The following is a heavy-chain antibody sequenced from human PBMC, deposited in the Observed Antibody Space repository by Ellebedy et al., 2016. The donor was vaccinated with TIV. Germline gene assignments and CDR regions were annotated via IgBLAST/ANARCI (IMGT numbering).Heavy chain of an antibody. D-gene: IGHD3-9*01. CDR2: ISAYNGNT. Sequence: AASVKVSCKASGYTFTSYGISWVRQAPGQGLEWMGWISAYNGNTNYAQKLQGRVTMTTDTSTSTAYMELSSLRSEDTAVYYCASRFSYDILTGGWDYWGQGTLVTVSS. CDR1: GYTFTSYG. J-gene: IGHJ4*02. CDR3: ASRFSYDILTGGWDY. V-gene: IGHV1-18*01.